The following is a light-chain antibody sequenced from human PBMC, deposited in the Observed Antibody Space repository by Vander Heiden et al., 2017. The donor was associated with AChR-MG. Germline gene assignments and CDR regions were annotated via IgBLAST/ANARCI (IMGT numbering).Light chain of an antibody. Sequence: QSVLTQPPSAYGTPGQRVTISCSGSSSNIGSNTVNWYQQLPGTAPKLLIYSNNQRPSGFPDRFSGSKSGTSASLAISGLQSEDEADYYCAAWDDGLNGPGVFGGGTKLTVL. V-gene: IGLV1-44*01. CDR2: SNN. J-gene: IGLJ3*02. CDR1: SSNIGSNT. CDR3: AAWDDGLNGPGV.